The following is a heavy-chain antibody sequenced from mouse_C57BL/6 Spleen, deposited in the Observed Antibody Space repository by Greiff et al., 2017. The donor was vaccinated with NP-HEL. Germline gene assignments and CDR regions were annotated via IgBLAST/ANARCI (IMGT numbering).Heavy chain of an antibody. J-gene: IGHJ2*01. CDR1: GYAFSSYW. D-gene: IGHD6-2*01. V-gene: IGHV1-82*01. CDR2: IYPGDGDT. Sequence: QVQLQQSGPELVKPGASVKISCKASGYAFSSYWMNWVKQRPGKGLEWIGRIYPGDGDTNYNGKFKGKATLTADKSSSTAYLQLSSLTSEDSEVFVCARGDVVSLYYFDYWGQGTTLTVSS. CDR3: ARGDVVSLYYFDY.